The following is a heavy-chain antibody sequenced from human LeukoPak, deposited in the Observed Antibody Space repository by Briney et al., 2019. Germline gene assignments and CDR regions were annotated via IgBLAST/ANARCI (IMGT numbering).Heavy chain of an antibody. V-gene: IGHV3-74*01. CDR1: GFTFSSYW. CDR2: INSDGSNT. J-gene: IGHJ4*02. CDR3: ARQYYYDSSGYHQPADY. Sequence: GGSLRLSCAASGFTFSSYWMHWVRQAPGKGLVWVSRINSDGSNTSYADSMKGRFTISRDNAKNTLYLQMNSLRAEDTAVYYCARQYYYDSSGYHQPADYWGQGTLVTVSS. D-gene: IGHD3-22*01.